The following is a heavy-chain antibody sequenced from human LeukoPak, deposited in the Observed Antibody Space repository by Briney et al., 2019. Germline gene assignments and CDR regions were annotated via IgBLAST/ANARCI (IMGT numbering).Heavy chain of an antibody. CDR1: GGSISSSSYY. CDR3: ARDCSSTSCYTDAFDI. Sequence: SETLSLTCTVSGGSISSSSYYWGWIRQPPGKGLEWIGSIYYSGSTYYNPSLKSRVTMSVDTSKNQFSLKLSSVTAADTAVYYCARDCSSTSCYTDAFDIWGQGTMVTVSS. V-gene: IGHV4-39*07. CDR2: IYYSGST. D-gene: IGHD2-2*02. J-gene: IGHJ3*02.